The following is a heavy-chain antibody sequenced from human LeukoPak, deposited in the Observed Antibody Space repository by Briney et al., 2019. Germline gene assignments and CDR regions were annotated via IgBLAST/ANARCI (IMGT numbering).Heavy chain of an antibody. CDR3: ARAVSRAIRPFDY. CDR2: INHSGST. CDR1: GGSFSGYY. D-gene: IGHD2/OR15-2a*01. V-gene: IGHV4-34*01. Sequence: PSETLSLTCAVYGGSFSGYYWSWIRQPPGRGLEWIGEINHSGSTNYNPSLKSRVTISVDTSKNQFSLKLSSVTAADTAVYYCARAVSRAIRPFDYWGQGTLVTVSS. J-gene: IGHJ4*02.